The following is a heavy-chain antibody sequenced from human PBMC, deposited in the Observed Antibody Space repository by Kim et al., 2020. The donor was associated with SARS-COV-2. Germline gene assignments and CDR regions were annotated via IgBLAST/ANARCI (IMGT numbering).Heavy chain of an antibody. CDR2: ISGSGGST. D-gene: IGHD6-19*01. V-gene: IGHV3-23*01. J-gene: IGHJ4*02. CDR1: GFTFRSYA. CDR3: AKDRQPYSSGWYYFDY. Sequence: GGSLRLSCAASGFTFRSYAMSWVRQAPGKGLEWVSAISGSGGSTYYADPVKGRFTIYRDNSKNTPYLQMNSLRAEDTAVYYCAKDRQPYSSGWYYFDYWGQGTLVTVSS.